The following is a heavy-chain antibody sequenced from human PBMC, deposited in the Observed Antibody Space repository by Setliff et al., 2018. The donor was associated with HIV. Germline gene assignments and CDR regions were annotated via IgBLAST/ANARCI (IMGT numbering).Heavy chain of an antibody. CDR3: ASRVYYYDSNKVLREEGFDP. CDR1: GDSISRRIYY. J-gene: IGHJ5*02. V-gene: IGHV4-39*01. Sequence: SETLSLTCTVSGDSISRRIYYWGWIRQPPGKGLEWIGNFYYSGSSHYNPSLKSRVTISVDTSKNQFSLKLISVSAADTAVYFCASRVYYYDSNKVLREEGFDPWGQGTLVTVSS. CDR2: FYYSGSS. D-gene: IGHD3-22*01.